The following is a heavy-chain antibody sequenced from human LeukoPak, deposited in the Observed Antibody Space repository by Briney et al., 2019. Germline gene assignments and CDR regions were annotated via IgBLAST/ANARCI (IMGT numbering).Heavy chain of an antibody. D-gene: IGHD1-14*01. CDR1: GFTFSPYW. Sequence: PGGSLRLSCAASGFTFSPYWMIWVRQAPGKGLEWVANIKQDGSDKYYVDSVKGRFTISRDNANNSLYLQMNSLRADDTAVYFCASFGPSGTSGFAYWGQGTLVTVSS. CDR3: ASFGPSGTSGFAY. V-gene: IGHV3-7*02. J-gene: IGHJ4*02. CDR2: IKQDGSDK.